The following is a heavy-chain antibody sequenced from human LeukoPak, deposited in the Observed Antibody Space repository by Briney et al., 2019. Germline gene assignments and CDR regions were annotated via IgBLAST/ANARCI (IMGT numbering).Heavy chain of an antibody. V-gene: IGHV1-18*01. CDR3: ARASILFGEYYFDY. D-gene: IGHD3-10*01. Sequence: ASVNVSCKASGYTFTSYGISWVRQAPGQGLEWMGWISAYNGNTNYAQKLQGRVTMTTDTSTSTAYMELRSLRSDDTAVYYCARASILFGEYYFDYWGQGTLVTVPS. CDR2: ISAYNGNT. CDR1: GYTFTSYG. J-gene: IGHJ4*02.